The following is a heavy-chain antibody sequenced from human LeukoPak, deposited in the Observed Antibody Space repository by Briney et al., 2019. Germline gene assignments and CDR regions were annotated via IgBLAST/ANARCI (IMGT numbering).Heavy chain of an antibody. CDR3: ARAGTMIVVGHDAFDI. D-gene: IGHD3-22*01. CDR2: IWYDGSNK. J-gene: IGHJ3*02. CDR1: GFTFSSYG. V-gene: IGHV3-33*01. Sequence: PGRSLRLSRAASGFTFSSYGMHWVRQAPGKGLGGVGVIWYDGSNKYYADSVKGRFTISRDNSKNTLYLQMNSLRAEDTAVYYCARAGTMIVVGHDAFDIWGQGTMVTVSS.